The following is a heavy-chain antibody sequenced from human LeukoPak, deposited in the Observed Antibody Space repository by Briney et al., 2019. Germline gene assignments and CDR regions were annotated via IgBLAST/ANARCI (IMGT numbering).Heavy chain of an antibody. CDR1: GGSISSGGYY. J-gene: IGHJ4*02. CDR2: IYYSGST. V-gene: IGHV4-31*03. D-gene: IGHD3-16*02. Sequence: SETLSLTCTVSGGSISSGGYYWSWVRQHPGKGLEWIGFIYYSGSTYYNPSRKSGVTFSVDTSKNQFSLNLSSVNAADTAVYYCARAVYDYIWGSYRFDYWGQGTLVTVSS. CDR3: ARAVYDYIWGSYRFDY.